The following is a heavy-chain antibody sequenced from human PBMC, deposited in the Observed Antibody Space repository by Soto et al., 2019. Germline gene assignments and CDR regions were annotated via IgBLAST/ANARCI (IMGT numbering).Heavy chain of an antibody. CDR3: ARDPPYSSGWYYFDY. Sequence: SVKVSCKAPGGTFSSYAISWVRQAPGQGLEWMGGIIPIFGTANYAQKFQGRVTITADESTSTAYMELSSLRSEDTAVYYCARDPPYSSGWYYFDYWGQGTLVTVSS. D-gene: IGHD6-19*01. V-gene: IGHV1-69*13. J-gene: IGHJ4*02. CDR1: GGTFSSYA. CDR2: IIPIFGTA.